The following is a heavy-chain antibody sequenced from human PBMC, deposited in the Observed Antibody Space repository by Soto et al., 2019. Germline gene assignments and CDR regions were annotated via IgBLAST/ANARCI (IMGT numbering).Heavy chain of an antibody. D-gene: IGHD3-22*01. J-gene: IGHJ3*02. CDR3: ARDNNYYDSSGYSDAFDI. V-gene: IGHV1-46*01. Sequence: GASVKVSCKASGYTFTSYYMRWVRQAPGQGLEWMGIINPSGGSTSYAQKFQGRVTMTRDTSTSTVYMELSSLRSEDTAVYYCARDNNYYDSSGYSDAFDIWGQGTMVTVSS. CDR2: INPSGGST. CDR1: GYTFTSYY.